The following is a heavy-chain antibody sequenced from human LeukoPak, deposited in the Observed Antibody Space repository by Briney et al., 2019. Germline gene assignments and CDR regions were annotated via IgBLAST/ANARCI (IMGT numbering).Heavy chain of an antibody. V-gene: IGHV4-39*01. CDR2: IYYSGST. D-gene: IGHD5-12*01. Sequence: SETLSLTCTVTGGSISSSSYYLGWIRQPPGKGLEWIGSIYYSGSTYYNPSLKSRVTISVDTSKNQFSLKLSSVTAADTAVYYCARHPRSGYSGYDYQPYWGQGTLVTVSS. CDR1: GGSISSSSYY. CDR3: ARHPRSGYSGYDYQPY. J-gene: IGHJ4*02.